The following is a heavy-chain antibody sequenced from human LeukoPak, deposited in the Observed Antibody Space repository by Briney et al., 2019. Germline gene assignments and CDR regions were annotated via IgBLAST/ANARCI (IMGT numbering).Heavy chain of an antibody. J-gene: IGHJ4*02. CDR2: INHSGST. Sequence: SETLSLTCAVYGGSFSGYYWSWIRQPPGKGLEWIGEINHSGSTNYNPSLKSRVTISVDTPKNQFSLKLSSVTAADTAVYYCARAPGGYSYGYPFDYWGQGTLVTVSS. CDR1: GGSFSGYY. D-gene: IGHD5-18*01. CDR3: ARAPGGYSYGYPFDY. V-gene: IGHV4-34*01.